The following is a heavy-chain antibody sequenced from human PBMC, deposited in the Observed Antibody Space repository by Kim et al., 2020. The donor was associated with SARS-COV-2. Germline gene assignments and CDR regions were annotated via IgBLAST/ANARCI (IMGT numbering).Heavy chain of an antibody. D-gene: IGHD6-13*01. Sequence: YAQKFQGRVTITAEESTSTAYMELSSLRSEDTAVYYCARVWLDSSRSLDYWGQGTLVTVSS. V-gene: IGHV1-69*01. J-gene: IGHJ4*02. CDR3: ARVWLDSSRSLDY.